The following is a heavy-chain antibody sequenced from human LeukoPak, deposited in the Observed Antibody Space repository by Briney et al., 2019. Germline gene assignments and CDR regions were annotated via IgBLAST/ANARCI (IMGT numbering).Heavy chain of an antibody. Sequence: SETLSLTCAVYGGSFSGYYWSWIRQPPGKGLEWIGETNHSGSTNYNPSLKSRVTISVDTSKNQFSLKLSSVTAADTAVYYCARGRDYDILTGRHYYGMDVWGKGTTVTVSS. CDR2: TNHSGST. CDR1: GGSFSGYY. J-gene: IGHJ6*04. CDR3: ARGRDYDILTGRHYYGMDV. D-gene: IGHD3-9*01. V-gene: IGHV4-34*01.